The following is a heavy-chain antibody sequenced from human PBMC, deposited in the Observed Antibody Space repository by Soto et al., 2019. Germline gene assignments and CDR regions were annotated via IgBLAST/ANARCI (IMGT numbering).Heavy chain of an antibody. Sequence: GGSLRLSCAASGFTFSSYAMSWVRQAPGKGLEWVSAISGSGGSTYYAYSVKGRFTISRDNSKNTLYLQMNSLRAEDTAVYYCAKDLMNYDFWSGFSYAFDIWGQGTMVTVSS. V-gene: IGHV3-23*01. CDR1: GFTFSSYA. J-gene: IGHJ3*02. D-gene: IGHD3-3*01. CDR3: AKDLMNYDFWSGFSYAFDI. CDR2: ISGSGGST.